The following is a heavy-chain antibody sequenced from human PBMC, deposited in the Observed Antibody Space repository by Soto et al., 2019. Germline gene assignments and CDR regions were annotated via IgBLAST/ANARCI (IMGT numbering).Heavy chain of an antibody. Sequence: QVQLVQSGAEVKKPGSSVKVSCMASGGTFTIFAVSWVRQAPGQGLEWMGGIIPIIGTTNYAQRFQGRITISGDESTSTAYMELSSLKSEDTAMYYCVRDLGSGYDPGDYWGQGTLVTVSS. J-gene: IGHJ4*02. CDR1: GGTFTIFA. D-gene: IGHD5-12*01. V-gene: IGHV1-69*12. CDR3: VRDLGSGYDPGDY. CDR2: IIPIIGTT.